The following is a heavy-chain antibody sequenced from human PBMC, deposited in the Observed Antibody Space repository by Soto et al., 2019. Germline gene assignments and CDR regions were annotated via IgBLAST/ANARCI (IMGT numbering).Heavy chain of an antibody. CDR1: GFTFKTYS. J-gene: IGHJ6*02. Sequence: PWGSLRLSCAASGFTFKTYSMIWVRQAPGKGLEWVSSISTASSYIYYADSVQGRFTISRDNAKDSLYLQMNSLRAEDTAVYYCARRTRYYYGLDVWGQGTTVTVSS. V-gene: IGHV3-21*01. CDR3: ARRTRYYYGLDV. D-gene: IGHD2-2*01. CDR2: ISTASSYI.